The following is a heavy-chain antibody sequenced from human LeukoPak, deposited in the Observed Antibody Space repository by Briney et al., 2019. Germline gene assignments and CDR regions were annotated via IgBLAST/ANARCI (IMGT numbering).Heavy chain of an antibody. CDR1: N. CDR3: XXXXXXXXXXXXXXXDP. CDR2: ISTSSSYI. V-gene: IGHV3-21*01. J-gene: IGHJ5*02. Sequence: NXXWXRQAPGXXXXXXXSISTSSSYIYXADSVKGGFTISREXXKNSXYMQMNSVRAEDTAVYYCXXXXXXXXXXXXXXXDPWGXXTXXTVSS.